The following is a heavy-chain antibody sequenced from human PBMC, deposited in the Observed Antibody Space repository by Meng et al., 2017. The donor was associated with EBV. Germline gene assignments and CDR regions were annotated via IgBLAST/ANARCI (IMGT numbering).Heavy chain of an antibody. Sequence: QVHMWQLGEEVKKPGASVQVSCQASGYTFHVYYMNWVRQAPGQGLEWMGRINPNSCGTNYAQKFQGRVTMTSDTSISTAYMELSRLRSDDTAVYYCARVGIAVAGTGDYWGQGTLVTVSS. CDR3: ARVGIAVAGTGDY. J-gene: IGHJ4*02. V-gene: IGHV1-2*06. CDR2: INPNSCGT. D-gene: IGHD6-19*01. CDR1: GYTFHVYY.